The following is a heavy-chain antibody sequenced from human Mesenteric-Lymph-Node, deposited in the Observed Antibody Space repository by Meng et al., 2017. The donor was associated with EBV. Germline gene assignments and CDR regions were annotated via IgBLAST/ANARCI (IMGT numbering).Heavy chain of an antibody. CDR3: ARRGKVGAGY. D-gene: IGHD1-26*01. Sequence: QVELEQWGACRLQPSGSLSLACAVYGGSFSGYYWSWIRQPPGKGLEWIGEINHSGSTNYNPSLKSRVTISVDTSKNQFSLKLSSVTAADTAVYYCARRGKVGAGYWGQGTLVTVSS. CDR1: GGSFSGYY. CDR2: INHSGST. J-gene: IGHJ4*02. V-gene: IGHV4-34*01.